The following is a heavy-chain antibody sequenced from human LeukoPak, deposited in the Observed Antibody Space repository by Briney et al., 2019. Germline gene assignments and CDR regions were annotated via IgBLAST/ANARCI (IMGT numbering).Heavy chain of an antibody. V-gene: IGHV1-18*01. J-gene: IGHJ5*02. CDR1: GYTFTSYG. CDR3: ARHASFSSSWYWFDP. CDR2: INAYSGNT. D-gene: IGHD6-13*01. Sequence: ASVKVSCKASGYTFTSYGISWVRQAPGQGLEWMGWINAYSGNTNYAQKFQGRVTMTTDTSTSTAYMELRSLRSDDTAVYYCARHASFSSSWYWFDPWGQGTLVTVSS.